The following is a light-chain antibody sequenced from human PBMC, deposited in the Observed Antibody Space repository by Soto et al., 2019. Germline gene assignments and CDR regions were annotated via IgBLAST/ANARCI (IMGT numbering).Light chain of an antibody. V-gene: IGLV2-14*01. CDR2: DVS. J-gene: IGLJ2*01. CDR3: SSYTSSSTRV. Sequence: QSVLTQPASVSGSPGQSITISCTGTSSDVGGYDFVSWYQQNPGKAPKLMIYDVSDRPSGVSNRFSGSKSGNTASLTISGLQAEDEADYSCSSYTSSSTRVFGGGTKLTVL. CDR1: SSDVGGYDF.